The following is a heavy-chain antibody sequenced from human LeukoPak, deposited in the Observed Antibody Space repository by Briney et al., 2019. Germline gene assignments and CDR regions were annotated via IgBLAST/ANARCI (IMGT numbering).Heavy chain of an antibody. CDR1: GYTFTSYA. CDR2: INTNTGNP. V-gene: IGHV7-4-1*02. D-gene: IGHD3-9*01. CDR3: ARVVRYYDILTGWAHAFDI. Sequence: ASVKVSCKASGYTFTSYAMNWVRQAPGQGLEWMGWINTNTGNPTYAQGFTGRFVFSLDTSVSTAYLQISSLKAEDTAVYYCARVVRYYDILTGWAHAFDIWGQGTMVTVSS. J-gene: IGHJ3*02.